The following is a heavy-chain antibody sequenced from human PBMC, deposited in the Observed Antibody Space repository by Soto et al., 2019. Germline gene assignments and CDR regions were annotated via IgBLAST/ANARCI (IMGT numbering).Heavy chain of an antibody. Sequence: QVQLVQSEAEVQKPGASVKVSCKTSGYIFKNYGISWVRQAPGQGLEWLGWIYPKEDRANIAQNFQGRVTLTTDTPTSTAYIELRSLRFDDSAVYFCARDIDYDIDYWGQGTLFTVSS. V-gene: IGHV1-18*01. CDR1: GYIFKNYG. D-gene: IGHD4-17*01. J-gene: IGHJ4*02. CDR2: IYPKEDRA. CDR3: ARDIDYDIDY.